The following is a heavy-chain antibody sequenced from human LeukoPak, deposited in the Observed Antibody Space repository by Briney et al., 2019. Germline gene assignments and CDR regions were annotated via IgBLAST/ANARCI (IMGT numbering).Heavy chain of an antibody. V-gene: IGHV3-48*03. J-gene: IGHJ6*02. CDR2: ISSSGSTI. Sequence: PGGSLRLSCAASGFTFSSYEMNWVRQAPGKGLEWVSYISSSGSTIYYADSVKGRFTISRDNAKNSLYLQMNSLRAEDTAVYYCARDSASPRDYYYGMDVWGQGTTVTVSS. CDR1: GFTFSSYE. CDR3: ARDSASPRDYYYGMDV.